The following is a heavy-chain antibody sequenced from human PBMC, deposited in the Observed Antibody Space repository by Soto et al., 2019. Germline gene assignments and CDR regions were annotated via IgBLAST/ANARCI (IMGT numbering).Heavy chain of an antibody. CDR2: IRGPGSPI. Sequence: GGTLRLSCAAPEFTFGTYEMNWVRQAPGKGLEWVSYIRGPGSPIQYADPVKGRFTISRDNAKNSLYLEMNSLRAEDTAIYFCATILYGTTYFGLWCQGPLVSVFS. CDR3: ATILYGTTYFGL. V-gene: IGHV3-48*03. J-gene: IGHJ4*02. CDR1: EFTFGTYE. D-gene: IGHD1-1*01.